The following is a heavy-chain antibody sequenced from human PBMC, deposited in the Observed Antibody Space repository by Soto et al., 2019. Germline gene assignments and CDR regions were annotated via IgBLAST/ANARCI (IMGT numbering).Heavy chain of an antibody. CDR2: IGPSDSYT. CDR1: GYSFTNYW. D-gene: IGHD2-2*01. Sequence: EVQLVQSGADVKKPGESLRISCKGSGYSFTNYWINWVRQMPGKGLEWMGRIGPSDSYTNYSPSFQGHVTISTDKSITTAYLQWSSLKASDTAIYYCARQVVPSAQFDYWGQGTLITVSS. J-gene: IGHJ4*02. CDR3: ARQVVPSAQFDY. V-gene: IGHV5-10-1*01.